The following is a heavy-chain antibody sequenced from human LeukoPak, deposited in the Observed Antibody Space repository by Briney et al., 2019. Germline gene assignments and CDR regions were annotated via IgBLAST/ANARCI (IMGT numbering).Heavy chain of an antibody. CDR1: GFTFSGYW. V-gene: IGHV3-7*01. CDR2: IRDDGGLK. D-gene: IGHD7-27*01. Sequence: GGSLRLSCTVSGFTFSGYWMSWVRQAPGKGLEWVANIRDDGGLKNYVDSVKGRFTISRDNAKSSVSLQMNSLRAEDTAVYYCARDLPWGYFDYWGQGTLVTASS. CDR3: ARDLPWGYFDY. J-gene: IGHJ4*02.